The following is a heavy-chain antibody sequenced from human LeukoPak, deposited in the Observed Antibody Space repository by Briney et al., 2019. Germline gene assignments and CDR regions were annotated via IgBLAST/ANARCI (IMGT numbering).Heavy chain of an antibody. Sequence: GESLRISCNGSGYSFTSNWISWVRPMPGKGLEWMGRIDPSDSHINYSPSFQGHVTISVYKSISTASLQWSSLRASDTAMYYCARQGRGSYRRDFDYWGQGTLVTVSS. D-gene: IGHD1-26*01. J-gene: IGHJ4*02. V-gene: IGHV5-10-1*01. CDR2: IDPSDSHI. CDR1: GYSFTSNW. CDR3: ARQGRGSYRRDFDY.